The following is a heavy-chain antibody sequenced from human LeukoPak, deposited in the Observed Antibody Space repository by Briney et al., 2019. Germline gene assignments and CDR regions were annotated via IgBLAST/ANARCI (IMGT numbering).Heavy chain of an antibody. D-gene: IGHD2-2*01. Sequence: EASVKVSCKASGYTFTSYGISWVRQAPGQGLEWMGWISAYNGNTNYAQKLQGRVTMTTDTSTSTAYMELRSLRSDDTAVYYCARLYYEYQLLSYYYCMDVWGKGTTVTVSS. CDR2: ISAYNGNT. CDR3: ARLYYEYQLLSYYYCMDV. CDR1: GYTFTSYG. J-gene: IGHJ6*03. V-gene: IGHV1-18*01.